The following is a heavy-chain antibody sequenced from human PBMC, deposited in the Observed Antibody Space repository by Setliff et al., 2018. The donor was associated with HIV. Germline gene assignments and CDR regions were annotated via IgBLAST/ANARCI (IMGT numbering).Heavy chain of an antibody. J-gene: IGHJ4*02. Sequence: PGGSLRLSCAVSGFSLSDYYMCWIRQAPGKGLAWVSYISSSGSTIYYGDSVKGRFTISWDNVNNSMYLQMNSLRAEDTAVYYCARDWVDTAMADDYWGQGTLVTVSS. V-gene: IGHV3-11*04. D-gene: IGHD5-18*01. CDR1: GFSLSDYY. CDR3: ARDWVDTAMADDY. CDR2: ISSSGSTI.